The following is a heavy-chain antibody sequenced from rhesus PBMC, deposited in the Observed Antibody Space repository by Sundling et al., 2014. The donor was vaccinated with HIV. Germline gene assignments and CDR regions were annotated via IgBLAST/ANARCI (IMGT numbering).Heavy chain of an antibody. CDR3: ARAPGRYYGLDS. CDR2: ISGSDANT. V-gene: IGHV4-173*01. CDR1: DGSISDNF. Sequence: HLQLQVSGPGLVKPSETLSLTCAVSDGSISDNFWNWIRQPPGKGLEWIGSISGSDANTDYNPSLKSRVTISTDTSNNQFSLKLSSVTAADTAVYYCARAPGRYYGLDSWGQGVVVTVSS. J-gene: IGHJ6*01.